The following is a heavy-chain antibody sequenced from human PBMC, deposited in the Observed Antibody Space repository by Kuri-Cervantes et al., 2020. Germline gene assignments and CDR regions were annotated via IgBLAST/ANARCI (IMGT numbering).Heavy chain of an antibody. CDR3: ARASPYFDY. Sequence: GGSLRLSCAASGFTFSSYSMNWVRQAPGKGLEWVSSISDNSRYIYYADSVKGRFTISRDNAKNSLSLQMNTLRADDTAVYYCARASPYFDYWGQGTLVTVSS. CDR1: GFTFSSYS. V-gene: IGHV3-21*01. CDR2: ISDNSRYI. J-gene: IGHJ4*02.